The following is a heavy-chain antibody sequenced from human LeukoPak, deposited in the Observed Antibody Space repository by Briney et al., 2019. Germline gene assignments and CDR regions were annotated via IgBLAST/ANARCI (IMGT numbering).Heavy chain of an antibody. CDR1: GFTFSSYA. CDR2: ISYDGSNK. D-gene: IGHD3-22*01. J-gene: IGHJ6*02. CDR3: ARTLVVVMYYGMDV. V-gene: IGHV3-30-3*01. Sequence: PGRFLRLSCAASGFTFSSYAMHWVRQAPGKGLEWVAVISYDGSNKYYADSVKGRFTISRDNSKNTLYLQMNSLRAEDTAVYYCARTLVVVMYYGMDVWGQGTTVTVSS.